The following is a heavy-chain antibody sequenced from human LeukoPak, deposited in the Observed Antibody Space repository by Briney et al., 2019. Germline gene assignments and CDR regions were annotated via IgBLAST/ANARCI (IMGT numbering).Heavy chain of an antibody. J-gene: IGHJ4*02. CDR2: IYSGGST. CDR1: GFTVSSNY. Sequence: GXXXRLSCAASGFTVSSNYMSWVRQAPGKGLEWVSVIYSGGSTYYADSVKGRFTISRDNYKNKLYLQMNSLQAEDTPVYYCASSYDFWSGYYHYWGQGTLVPLSS. V-gene: IGHV3-66*02. CDR3: ASSYDFWSGYYHY. D-gene: IGHD3-3*01.